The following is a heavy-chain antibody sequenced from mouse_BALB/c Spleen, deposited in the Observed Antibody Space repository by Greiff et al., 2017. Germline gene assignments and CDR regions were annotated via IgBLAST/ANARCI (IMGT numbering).Heavy chain of an antibody. Sequence: EVQLVESGGGLVQPGGSRKLSCAASGFTFSSFGMHWVRQAPEKGLEWVAYISSGSSTIYYADTVKGRFTISRDNPKNTLFLQMTSLRSEDTAMYYCARSYDYERPWFAYWGQGTLVTVSA. D-gene: IGHD2-4*01. V-gene: IGHV5-17*02. CDR2: ISSGSSTI. CDR1: GFTFSSFG. J-gene: IGHJ3*01. CDR3: ARSYDYERPWFAY.